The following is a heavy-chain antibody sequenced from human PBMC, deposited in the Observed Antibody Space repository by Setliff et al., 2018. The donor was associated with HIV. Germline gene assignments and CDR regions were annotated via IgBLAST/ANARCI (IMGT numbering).Heavy chain of an antibody. J-gene: IGHJ2*01. CDR2: IIPIFGST. CDR3: ARDDHYYDSGSYYSDWYFDL. Sequence: SCKASGGTFSNYAFSWVRQAPGQGLEWMGGIIPIFGSTKYAQKFQGRVTITADESTSTADMELSSLRSEDTAVYYCARDDHYYDSGSYYSDWYFDLWGRGTLVTVSS. CDR1: GGTFSNYA. D-gene: IGHD3-10*01. V-gene: IGHV1-69*01.